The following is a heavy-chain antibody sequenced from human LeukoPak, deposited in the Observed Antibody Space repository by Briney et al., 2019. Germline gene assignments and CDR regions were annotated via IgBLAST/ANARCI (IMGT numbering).Heavy chain of an antibody. Sequence: SETLSLTCAVYGGSFSGYYWSWIRQPPGKGLEWIGEINHSGSTNYNPSLKSRVTISVDTSKNQFSLKLSSVTAADTAVYYCARAEYYYDSSGYYGMDVWGQGTTVTVSS. CDR2: INHSGST. V-gene: IGHV4-34*01. CDR3: ARAEYYYDSSGYYGMDV. J-gene: IGHJ6*02. D-gene: IGHD3-22*01. CDR1: GGSFSGYY.